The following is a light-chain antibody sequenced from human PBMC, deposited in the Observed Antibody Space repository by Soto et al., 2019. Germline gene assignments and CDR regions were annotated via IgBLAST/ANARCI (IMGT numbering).Light chain of an antibody. J-gene: IGKJ1*01. CDR2: GAS. CDR3: QQYGRSPPKT. Sequence: EIVLTQSPGTLSLSPGERATLSCRASQSVTGSYLAWYQQKPGQAPRLLIYGASTRATGIPDRFSGSGSGTDFTLTSSRLEPEDFAVYYCQQYGRSPPKTFGQGTKVEIK. CDR1: QSVTGSY. V-gene: IGKV3-20*01.